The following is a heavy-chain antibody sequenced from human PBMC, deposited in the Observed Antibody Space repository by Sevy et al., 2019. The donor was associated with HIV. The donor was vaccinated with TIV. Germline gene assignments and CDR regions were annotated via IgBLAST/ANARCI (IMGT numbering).Heavy chain of an antibody. V-gene: IGHV3-21*01. CDR1: GFTFSSYS. D-gene: IGHD2-2*02. CDR2: ISGISNYI. CDR3: AGNNCSITNCYMGDVFDI. Sequence: GGFLRLSCAASGFTFSSYSMNWVRQAPGKGLEWVSSISGISNYIYYADSMKGRFTVSRDNARNSLYLQMNSLRAEDTAVYYCAGNNCSITNCYMGDVFDIWGQGTMVTVSS. J-gene: IGHJ3*02.